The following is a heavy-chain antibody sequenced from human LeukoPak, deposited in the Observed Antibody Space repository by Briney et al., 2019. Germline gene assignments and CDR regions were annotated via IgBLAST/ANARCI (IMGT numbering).Heavy chain of an antibody. CDR2: ISYDGSNK. CDR3: KVRYVY. D-gene: IGHD3-10*01. CDR1: GFTFSSYA. V-gene: IGHV3-30-3*01. Sequence: GSLRLSCAASGFTFSSYAMHWVRQAPGKGLEWVAVISYDGSNKYYADSVKGRFTISRDNSKNTLYLQMNSLRAEDTAVYYCKVRYVYWGQGTLVTVSS. J-gene: IGHJ4*02.